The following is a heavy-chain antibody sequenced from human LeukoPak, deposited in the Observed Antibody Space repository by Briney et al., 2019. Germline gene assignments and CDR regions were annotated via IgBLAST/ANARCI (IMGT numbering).Heavy chain of an antibody. Sequence: SETLSLTCTVSGDSISSYYWTWIRQPAGRGLEWIGRFYISGRSSYSPSLKSRVSMSVDKSKNQFSLKLTSVTAADTAVYYCARDFLSSFTFDYWGQGLLVTVSS. CDR1: GDSISSYY. CDR3: ARDFLSSFTFDY. J-gene: IGHJ4*02. D-gene: IGHD2-2*01. CDR2: FYISGRS. V-gene: IGHV4-4*07.